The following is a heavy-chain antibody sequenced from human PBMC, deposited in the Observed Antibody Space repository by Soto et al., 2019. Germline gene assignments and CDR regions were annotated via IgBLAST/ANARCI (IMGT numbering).Heavy chain of an antibody. J-gene: IGHJ4*02. D-gene: IGHD4-17*01. CDR2: IKSKTDGGTT. CDR1: GFTFSTAW. V-gene: IGHV3-15*01. CDR3: TEGTRF. Sequence: EVQLVESGGGLVKPGASLRLSCAASGFTFSTAWMSWVRQAPGKGLEWVGRIKSKTDGGTTDCAAPVKGRFSISRDDSKDTLYLQMDSLKVEDTAVYYCTEGTRFWGQGTLVTVS.